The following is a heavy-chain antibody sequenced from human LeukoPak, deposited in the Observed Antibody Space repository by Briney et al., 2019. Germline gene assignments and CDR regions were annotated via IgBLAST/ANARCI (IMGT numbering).Heavy chain of an antibody. Sequence: GGSLRLSCVASGFTFSTYGMHWVRQAPGKGLEWVAIIWYDGSNKYYADSVKGRFTISRDNSKNTLYLQMNSLRAEDTAVYYCAKDGTTVTTLNYFDYWGQGTLVTVSS. CDR2: IWYDGSNK. J-gene: IGHJ4*02. CDR1: GFTFSTYG. CDR3: AKDGTTVTTLNYFDY. V-gene: IGHV3-33*06. D-gene: IGHD4-17*01.